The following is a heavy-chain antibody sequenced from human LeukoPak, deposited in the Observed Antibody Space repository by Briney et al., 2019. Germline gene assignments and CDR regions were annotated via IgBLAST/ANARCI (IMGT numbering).Heavy chain of an antibody. V-gene: IGHV3-21*06. J-gene: IGHJ4*02. CDR1: GFIFSSYT. D-gene: IGHD6-13*01. CDR3: AVTPRLAAAGTPYYFDY. Sequence: GGSLRLSCAASGFIFSSYTMNWVRQAPGEGLEWVSSISSSSNYIYYADSVKGRFTISRDNAESSLYLQMNSLRAEDTAVYYCAVTPRLAAAGTPYYFDYWGQGTLVTVSS. CDR2: ISSSSNYI.